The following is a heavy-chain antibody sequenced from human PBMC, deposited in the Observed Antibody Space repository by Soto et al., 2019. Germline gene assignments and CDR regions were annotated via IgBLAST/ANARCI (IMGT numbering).Heavy chain of an antibody. J-gene: IGHJ3*02. CDR1: GFTFSSYA. Sequence: EVQLLESGGGLVQPGGSLRLSCAASGFTFSSYAMSWVRQAPGKGLEWVSAISGGGGSTYYADSVKGRFTISRDNFKNTLYMQMNSLRAEDTAVYYCAKDLRGDYHRRGAFDIWGQGTMVTVSS. CDR2: ISGGGGST. V-gene: IGHV3-23*01. D-gene: IGHD4-17*01. CDR3: AKDLRGDYHRRGAFDI.